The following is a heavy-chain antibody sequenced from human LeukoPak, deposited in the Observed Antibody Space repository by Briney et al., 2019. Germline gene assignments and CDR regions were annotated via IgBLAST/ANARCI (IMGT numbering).Heavy chain of an antibody. CDR1: GFTFTNAW. V-gene: IGHV3-48*01. CDR2: ISSSGSVI. Sequence: PGGSLRLSCTTSGFTFTNAWMNWVRQAPGKGLDWVSHISSSGSVIYYADSVKGRFTISRDNAKNSLYLQMNSLRPEDTAVYYCARVGHLDVWGKGTTVTVSS. CDR3: ARVGHLDV. J-gene: IGHJ6*04.